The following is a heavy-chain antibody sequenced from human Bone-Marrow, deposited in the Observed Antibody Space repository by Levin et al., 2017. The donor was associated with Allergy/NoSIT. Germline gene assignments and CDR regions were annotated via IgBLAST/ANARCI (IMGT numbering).Heavy chain of an antibody. CDR1: GFTFSGYW. J-gene: IGHJ4*02. D-gene: IGHD5-18*01. V-gene: IGHV3-7*04. CDR3: ARGFSYGSDYFDY. CDR2: IKQDGSEK. Sequence: SCAASGFTFSGYWMGWVRQAPGKGLEWVANIKQDGSEKYYVDSVKGRFTISRDNAKNSLYLQMNSLRAEDTAVYYCARGFSYGSDYFDYWGQGTLVTVSS.